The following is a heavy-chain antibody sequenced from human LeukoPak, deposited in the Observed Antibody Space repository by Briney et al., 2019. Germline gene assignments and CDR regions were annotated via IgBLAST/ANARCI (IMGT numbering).Heavy chain of an antibody. D-gene: IGHD3-10*01. CDR1: GGSISSSRYY. CDR2: IYYSGST. Sequence: SETLSLTCTVSGGSISSSRYYWGWIRQPPGKGLEWIGSIYYSGSTYYNPSLKSRVPISVDTSKNQFSLKLSSVTAADTAVYYCARYRERQYYGSGSDDWFDPWGQGTLVTVSS. J-gene: IGHJ5*02. CDR3: ARYRERQYYGSGSDDWFDP. V-gene: IGHV4-39*01.